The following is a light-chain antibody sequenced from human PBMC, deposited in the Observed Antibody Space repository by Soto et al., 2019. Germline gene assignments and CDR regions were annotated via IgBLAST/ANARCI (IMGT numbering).Light chain of an antibody. CDR1: SGDVGRYNY. V-gene: IGLV2-14*01. Sequence: QSALTQPASVSGSPGQSITISCTGTSGDVGRYNYVSWYQHHPGKVPKLVIYEVSKRPSGVSHRFSGSKSGNTASLTISALQAEDEADYYCTSYTSSSPYVFGTGTKVTVL. J-gene: IGLJ1*01. CDR2: EVS. CDR3: TSYTSSSPYV.